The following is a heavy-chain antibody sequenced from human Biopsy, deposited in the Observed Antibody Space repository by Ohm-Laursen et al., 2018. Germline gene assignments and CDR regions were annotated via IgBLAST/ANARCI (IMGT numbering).Heavy chain of an antibody. CDR2: ISTYNGDT. J-gene: IGHJ6*02. V-gene: IGHV1-18*01. CDR1: GYTFTSYG. Sequence: SVKVSCNASGYTFTSYGIDWVRQAPGQGLEWMGWISTYNGDTNYAQRFQGRVTMTTDTSTSTAYMELRGLTSDDTAVYYCARDDYYYDLDVWGQGTTVTVSS. CDR3: ARDDYYYDLDV.